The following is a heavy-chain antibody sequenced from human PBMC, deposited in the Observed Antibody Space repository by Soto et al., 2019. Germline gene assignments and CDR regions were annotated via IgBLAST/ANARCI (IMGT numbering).Heavy chain of an antibody. Sequence: QVQLVQSGAEVKKPGASVKVSCKASGYTFTSYDINWVRQATGQGLEWMGWMNPNSGNTAYAQKFQGRVTMTRNISISTAYMGLSSLRSEDTAVYYWARERGCSGCSCYFLEYWVQGALVSVSS. V-gene: IGHV1-8*01. CDR2: MNPNSGNT. CDR1: GYTFTSYD. CDR3: ARERGCSGCSCYFLEY. J-gene: IGHJ4*02. D-gene: IGHD2-15*01.